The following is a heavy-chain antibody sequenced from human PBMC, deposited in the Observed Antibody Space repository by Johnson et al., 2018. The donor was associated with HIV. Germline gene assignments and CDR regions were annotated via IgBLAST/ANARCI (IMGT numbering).Heavy chain of an antibody. D-gene: IGHD2-15*01. CDR2: INSDGSST. CDR1: GFTFSSYW. V-gene: IGHV3-74*02. Sequence: VQLVESGGGVVQPGRSLRLSCAASGFTFSSYWMHWVRQAPGKGLVWVSRINSDGSSTSYADSVKGRFTISRDNSKNTLSLQLNSLRPEDTAVYYCARGGDCSGGRCYLHDAFDVWGPGTVVTVSS. CDR3: ARGGDCSGGRCYLHDAFDV. J-gene: IGHJ3*01.